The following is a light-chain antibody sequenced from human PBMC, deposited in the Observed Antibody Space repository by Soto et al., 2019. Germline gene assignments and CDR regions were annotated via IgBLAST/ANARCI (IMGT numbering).Light chain of an antibody. Sequence: EIVMTQSPATLSVSPGERATLSCRASQSVSSNLAWYQQKPGQAPRLLIYGASTRATGIPARFNGSGSGTEFTLTISSLQSEDFAVYYCHQYNNWSPWTFGQGTKGEVK. CDR2: GAS. V-gene: IGKV3-15*01. CDR1: QSVSSN. J-gene: IGKJ1*01. CDR3: HQYNNWSPWT.